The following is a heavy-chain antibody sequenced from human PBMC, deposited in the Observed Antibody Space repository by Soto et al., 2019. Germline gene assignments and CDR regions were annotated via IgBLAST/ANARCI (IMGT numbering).Heavy chain of an antibody. CDR1: GGSISEKY. D-gene: IGHD6-13*01. CDR3: VASLAASGFNWLDP. CDR2: IFANGHT. V-gene: IGHV4-4*07. J-gene: IGHJ5*02. Sequence: SETLSLTCIVSGGSISEKYWNWVRQPPGKGLEWIGLIFANGHTDYNPSLKSRVTMSVDASKNQFSLRLTSMTAADTAVYYCVASLAASGFNWLDPWGRGPLVTVPS.